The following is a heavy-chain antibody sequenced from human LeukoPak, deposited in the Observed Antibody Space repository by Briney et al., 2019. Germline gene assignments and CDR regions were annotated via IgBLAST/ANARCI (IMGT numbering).Heavy chain of an antibody. CDR1: GFTFSSYA. CDR3: ARESGITIFGVVIQNFDY. Sequence: PGGSLRLSCGASGFTFSSYAMHWVRQAPGKGLEWAAVISYDGSNKYYADSVKGRFTISRDNSKNTLYLQMNSLRAEDTAVYYCARESGITIFGVVIQNFDYWGQGTLVTVSS. V-gene: IGHV3-30-3*01. J-gene: IGHJ4*02. D-gene: IGHD3-3*01. CDR2: ISYDGSNK.